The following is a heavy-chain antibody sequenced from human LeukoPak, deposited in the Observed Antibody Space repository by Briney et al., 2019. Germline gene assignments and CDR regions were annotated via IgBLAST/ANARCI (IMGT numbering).Heavy chain of an antibody. V-gene: IGHV3-21*01. J-gene: IGHJ5*02. CDR3: ARDPSSGWYLKGWFDP. CDR1: GLSIGDYT. Sequence: PGGSLRLSCEASGLSIGDYTMHWVRQVPGKGLEWVSSISSSSNYIYYADSVKGRFTISRDNTKNSLYLQMNSLRAEDTAVYYCARDPSSGWYLKGWFDPWGQGTLVTVSS. CDR2: ISSSSNYI. D-gene: IGHD6-19*01.